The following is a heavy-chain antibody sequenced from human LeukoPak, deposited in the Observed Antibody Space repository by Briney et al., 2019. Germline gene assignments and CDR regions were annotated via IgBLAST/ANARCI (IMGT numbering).Heavy chain of an antibody. CDR3: AREIAGPYGDYPYFDY. D-gene: IGHD4-17*01. CDR2: INPNSGGT. Sequence: VASVKVSCKASGYTFTGYYMHWVRQAPGQGLEWMGWINPNSGGTNYAQKFQGRVTMTRDTSISTAYMELSRLRSDDTAVYYCAREIAGPYGDYPYFDYWGQGTLVTVSS. V-gene: IGHV1-2*02. J-gene: IGHJ4*02. CDR1: GYTFTGYY.